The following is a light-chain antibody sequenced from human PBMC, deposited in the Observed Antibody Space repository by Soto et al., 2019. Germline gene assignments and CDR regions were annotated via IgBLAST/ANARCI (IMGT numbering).Light chain of an antibody. CDR1: SSDVGDYNY. Sequence: QSALTQPASVSGSPGQSITISCTGTSSDVGDYNYASWYQQHPGKAPKLMIYEVNNRPSGVSNRFSGSKSGNTASLTISGLQAEDEADYYCSSFTSISTYVFGTGTKVTVL. CDR2: EVN. CDR3: SSFTSISTYV. J-gene: IGLJ1*01. V-gene: IGLV2-14*01.